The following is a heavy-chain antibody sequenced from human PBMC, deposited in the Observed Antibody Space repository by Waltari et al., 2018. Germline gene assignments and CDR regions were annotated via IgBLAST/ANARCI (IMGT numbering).Heavy chain of an antibody. Sequence: QVQLVQSGAEVKKPGASVKVSCKASGYTFTSYYMHWVRQATGQGIEGMGIINPSGGSTSYEQKFQGRVTMTRDTSTSTGYMELSSLRSEDTAVYYCARDKNTAMVSDAFDIWGQGTMVTVSS. CDR2: INPSGGST. CDR3: ARDKNTAMVSDAFDI. CDR1: GYTFTSYY. V-gene: IGHV1-46*01. D-gene: IGHD5-18*01. J-gene: IGHJ3*02.